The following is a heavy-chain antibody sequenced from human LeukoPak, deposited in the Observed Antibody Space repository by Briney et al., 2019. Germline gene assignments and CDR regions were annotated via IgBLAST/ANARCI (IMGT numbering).Heavy chain of an antibody. V-gene: IGHV3-30*18. CDR1: GFTFSSYG. Sequence: GGSLRLSCAASGFTFSSYGMHWVRQAPGKGLEWVAVISYDGSNKYYADSVKGRFTISRDNSRNTLYLQMNSLRAEDTAVYYCAKGRGYDILTGYQDYWGQGTLVTVSS. J-gene: IGHJ4*02. CDR3: AKGRGYDILTGYQDY. CDR2: ISYDGSNK. D-gene: IGHD3-9*01.